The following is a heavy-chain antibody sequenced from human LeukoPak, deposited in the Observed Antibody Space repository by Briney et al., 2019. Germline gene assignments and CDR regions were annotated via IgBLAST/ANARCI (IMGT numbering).Heavy chain of an antibody. CDR1: GGSISSSSYY. J-gene: IGHJ4*02. V-gene: IGHV4-31*03. CDR3: ARANYDSSGYYRLDY. CDR2: IYYSGST. Sequence: SETLSLTCTVSGGSISSSSYYWSWIRQHPGKGLEWIGYIYYSGSTYYSPSLKSRVTISVDTSKNQFSLKLNSVTAADTAVYYCARANYDSSGYYRLDYWGQGTLVTVSS. D-gene: IGHD3-22*01.